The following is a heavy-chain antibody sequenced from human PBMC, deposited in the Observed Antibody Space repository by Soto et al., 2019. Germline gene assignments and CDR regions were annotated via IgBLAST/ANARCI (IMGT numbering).Heavy chain of an antibody. CDR1: GFTFSGAA. J-gene: IGHJ4*02. Sequence: GGSLRLSCVASGFTFSGAAIYWVRQASGKGLEWVGRIRSEAKSYVTAYAASVEGRLTNYRDDSKNTAYLQMNSLKAEDTAVYYCTKTAPGSTSSGYWGQGTQVTVSS. CDR3: TKTAPGSTSSGY. CDR2: IRSEAKSYVT. V-gene: IGHV3-73*01. D-gene: IGHD6-13*01.